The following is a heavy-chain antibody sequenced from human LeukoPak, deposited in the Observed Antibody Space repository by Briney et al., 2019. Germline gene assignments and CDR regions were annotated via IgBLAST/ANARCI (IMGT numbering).Heavy chain of an antibody. CDR2: IYYSGST. D-gene: IGHD4-23*01. J-gene: IGHJ4*02. Sequence: SETLSLTCTVSGGSIISYYWSWIRQPPGKGLEWIGYIYYSGSTNLNPSLKSRVTISIDTSKNHFSLKLNSVTAADTAVYYCARGSTVVLHRAFDYWGQGILVTVSS. V-gene: IGHV4-59*01. CDR3: ARGSTVVLHRAFDY. CDR1: GGSIISYY.